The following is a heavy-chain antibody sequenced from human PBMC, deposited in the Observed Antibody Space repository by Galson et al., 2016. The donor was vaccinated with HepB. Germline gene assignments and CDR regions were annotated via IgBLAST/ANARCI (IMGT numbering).Heavy chain of an antibody. CDR2: ISTGRTT. CDR1: GFVFSNFG. D-gene: IGHD1-1*01. V-gene: IGHV3-23*01. Sequence: SLRLPCAASGFVFSNFGLSWVRQAPGKGLEWVASISTGRTTYYSDSVQGRFTISRDNSNNTLYLQMNGLRAEDTAVYYCAKERLVRRIFDHWGQGTLLTVSS. CDR3: AKERLVRRIFDH. J-gene: IGHJ4*02.